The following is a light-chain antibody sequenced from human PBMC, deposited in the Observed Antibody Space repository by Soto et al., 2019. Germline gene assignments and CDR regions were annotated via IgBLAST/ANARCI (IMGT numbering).Light chain of an antibody. CDR2: DAS. J-gene: IGKJ5*01. CDR3: QRLNAYPLT. Sequence: DIQMTQSPSTLSAAVGDRVTITCRASQPISKWFAWYRQKPGQAPKLLIYDASTWESGVPSRFSGSGSGTDLTLTISQPQPEDFATYYCQRLNAYPLTFGQGTRLEIK. V-gene: IGKV1-5*01. CDR1: QPISKW.